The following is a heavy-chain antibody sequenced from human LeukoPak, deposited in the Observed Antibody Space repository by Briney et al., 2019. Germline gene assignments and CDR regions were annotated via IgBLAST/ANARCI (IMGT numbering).Heavy chain of an antibody. CDR1: GFTFSSYA. D-gene: IGHD3-22*01. V-gene: IGHV3-23*01. J-gene: IGHJ4*02. CDR3: AKDLANYYDSSGYGDY. Sequence: GGSLRLSCAASGFTFSSYAMSWVRQAPGKGLEWVSAISGSGGSTYYADSVKGRFTISRDNSKNTLYLQMNSLRAEDTAVYYCAKDLANYYDSSGYGDYWGQGTLVTVSS. CDR2: ISGSGGST.